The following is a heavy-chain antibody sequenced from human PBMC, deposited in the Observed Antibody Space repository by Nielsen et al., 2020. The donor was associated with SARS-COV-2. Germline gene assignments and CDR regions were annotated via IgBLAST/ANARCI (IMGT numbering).Heavy chain of an antibody. CDR1: GFTVNNNY. J-gene: IGHJ6*03. CDR3: AREGSGVVPGPLGLGMWYYYYYMDV. Sequence: GESLKISCAASGFTVNNNYMTWVRQAPGKGLEWVSVIYTGGNTDYAASVRGRFTISRDDSQNKVYLQLNSLRVEDTAVYYCAREGSGVVPGPLGLGMWYYYYYMDVWGKGTTVTVSS. D-gene: IGHD2-2*01. V-gene: IGHV3-53*01. CDR2: IYTGGNT.